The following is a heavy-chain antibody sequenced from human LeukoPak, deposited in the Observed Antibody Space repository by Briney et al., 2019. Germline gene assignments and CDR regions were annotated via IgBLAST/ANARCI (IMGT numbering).Heavy chain of an antibody. Sequence: GGSLRLSCAASGFTFDDYAMHWVRQAPGKGLEWVSGISWNSGSIGYADSVKGRFTISRDNTKNSLFLQMNSLRAEDAAFYYCAKLLRDVTIYDFWGHGTLVTVSS. CDR2: ISWNSGSI. CDR3: AKLLRDVTIYDF. J-gene: IGHJ4*01. CDR1: GFTFDDYA. V-gene: IGHV3-9*01. D-gene: IGHD5-24*01.